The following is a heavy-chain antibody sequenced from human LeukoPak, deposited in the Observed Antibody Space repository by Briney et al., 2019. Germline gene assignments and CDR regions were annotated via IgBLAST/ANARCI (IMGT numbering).Heavy chain of an antibody. CDR3: AKGGYSGYDSGGYFDY. CDR2: ISDSGGST. CDR1: GFTFSSHA. Sequence: GGSLRLSCAASGFTFSSHAMSWVRQAPGKGLEWVSAISDSGGSTYYADSVKGRFTIPRDNSKNTLYLQMNSLRAEDTAVYYCAKGGYSGYDSGGYFDYWGQGTLVTVSS. D-gene: IGHD5-12*01. J-gene: IGHJ4*02. V-gene: IGHV3-23*01.